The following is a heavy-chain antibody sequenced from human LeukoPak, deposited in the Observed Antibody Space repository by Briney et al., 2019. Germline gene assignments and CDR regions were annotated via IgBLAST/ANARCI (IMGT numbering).Heavy chain of an antibody. CDR2: ISSNGGST. V-gene: IGHV3-64*01. D-gene: IGHD2-15*01. CDR1: GFTFSSYA. Sequence: GGSLRLSCAASGFTFSSYAMLWVRQAPGKGLEYVSAISSNGGSTYYANSVKGRFTISRDNSKNTLYLQMGSLRAEDMAVYYCARDRSRYYMDVWGKGTTVTVSS. CDR3: ARDRSRYYMDV. J-gene: IGHJ6*03.